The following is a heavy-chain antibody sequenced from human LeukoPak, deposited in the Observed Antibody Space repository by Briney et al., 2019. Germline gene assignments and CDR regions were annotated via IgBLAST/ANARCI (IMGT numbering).Heavy chain of an antibody. D-gene: IGHD6-19*01. V-gene: IGHV3-23*01. J-gene: IGHJ4*02. CDR3: AKRPSSSGWYPGY. CDR2: ISGGGTST. CDR1: GFTFSSYA. Sequence: PGGSLRLSCAASGFTFSSYAMSWVRQAPGKGLEWVSAISGGGTSTYYADSVKGRFTISRDNSKNTLYLQMNSLRAEDTAVYYCAKRPSSSGWYPGYWGQGTLVTVSS.